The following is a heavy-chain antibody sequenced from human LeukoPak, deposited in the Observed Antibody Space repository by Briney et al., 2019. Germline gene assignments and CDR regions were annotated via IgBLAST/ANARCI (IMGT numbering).Heavy chain of an antibody. CDR1: GFTVSSNY. D-gene: IGHD6-13*01. V-gene: IGHV3-66*04. Sequence: GGSLRLSCAASGFTVSSNYMSWVRQAPGKGLEWVSIIYGGGATYYADSVKGRFTISRDNSKNTLYLQMDSLRAEDTAVYYCARRRYSSSSYGTDYWGQGTQVTVSS. CDR3: ARRRYSSSSYGTDY. J-gene: IGHJ4*02. CDR2: IYGGGAT.